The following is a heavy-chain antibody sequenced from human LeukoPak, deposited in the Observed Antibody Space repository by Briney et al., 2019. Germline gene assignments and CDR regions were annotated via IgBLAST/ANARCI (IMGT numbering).Heavy chain of an antibody. CDR2: IGGSGSPI. CDR1: RFTFSSYE. D-gene: IGHD2/OR15-2a*01. V-gene: IGHV3-48*03. CDR3: AIGTFYFDH. Sequence: GGSLRLSCAASRFTFSSYEMNWVRQAPGKGLEWVSYIGGSGSPIYYADSVKGRFTISRDNAKNSLYLQMNSLRAEDTAVYYCAIGTFYFDHWGQGTLVTVSS. J-gene: IGHJ4*02.